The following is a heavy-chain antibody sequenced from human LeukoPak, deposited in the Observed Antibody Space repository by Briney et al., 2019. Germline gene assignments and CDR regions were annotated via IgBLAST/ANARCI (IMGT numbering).Heavy chain of an antibody. V-gene: IGHV4-34*01. CDR3: ARAPHFFDSSGSRYYFDY. CDR2: INHSGST. J-gene: IGHJ4*02. Sequence: SETLSLTCAVYGGSFSGYYWSWIRQPPGKGLEWIGEINHSGSTNYNPSLKSRVTISVDTSKNQFSLKLSSVTAADTAMYYCARAPHFFDSSGSRYYFDYWGQGALVTVSS. CDR1: GGSFSGYY. D-gene: IGHD3-22*01.